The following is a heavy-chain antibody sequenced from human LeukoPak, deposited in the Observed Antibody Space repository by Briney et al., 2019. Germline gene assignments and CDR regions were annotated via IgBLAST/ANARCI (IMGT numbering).Heavy chain of an antibody. V-gene: IGHV3-33*06. D-gene: IGHD1-26*01. J-gene: IGHJ4*02. CDR3: AKVQGELPSPDY. Sequence: PGRSLRLSCAASGFTFSTYGMHWVRQAPGKGLEWVAVIWPNGSNKYHADSVKGRFTISRDNSKSTLFLQMSSLAAEDTAVYYCAKVQGELPSPDYWGQGTLVTVSS. CDR1: GFTFSTYG. CDR2: IWPNGSNK.